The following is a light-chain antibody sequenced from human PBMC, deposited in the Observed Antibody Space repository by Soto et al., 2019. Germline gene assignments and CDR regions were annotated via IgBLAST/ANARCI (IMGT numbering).Light chain of an antibody. CDR1: TLAVTNYHY. Sequence: QAVFTPSPSLTVSTGGTGTRTCASNTLAVTNYHYPHWFQQRPGQAPRTLISDATDKPPWTPVRFSGSLLGDKAALTLSGAQPEDEAEYYCLLFFSGVPVFGLGTKVTVL. CDR3: LLFFSGVPV. CDR2: DAT. J-gene: IGLJ1*01. V-gene: IGLV7-46*01.